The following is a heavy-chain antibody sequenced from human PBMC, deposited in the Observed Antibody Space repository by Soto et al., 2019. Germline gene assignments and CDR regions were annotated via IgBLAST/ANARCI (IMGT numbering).Heavy chain of an antibody. J-gene: IGHJ6*02. D-gene: IGHD3-3*01. CDR2: IYSGGST. CDR3: ARYDFWSGYWLYGMDV. CDR1: GFTVSSNY. V-gene: IGHV3-53*01. Sequence: PGGSLRLSCAASGFTVSSNYMSWVRQAPGKGLEWVSVIYSGGSTYYADSVKGRFTISRDNSKNTLYLQMNSLRAEDTAVYYCARYDFWSGYWLYGMDVWGQGTTVTVSS.